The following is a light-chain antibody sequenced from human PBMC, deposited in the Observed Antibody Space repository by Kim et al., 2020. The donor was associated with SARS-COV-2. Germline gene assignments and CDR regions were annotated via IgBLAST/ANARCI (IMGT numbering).Light chain of an antibody. CDR2: EDI. CDR1: SGSIAGDY. Sequence: GEAVTNACTRSSGSIAGDYVRWYQQRPGSAPATIIYEDIQRPSGVPDRFSGSIDRSSNSASLTISGLKTEDEADYYCQSFDANTHVFGGGTQLTVL. V-gene: IGLV6-57*03. CDR3: QSFDANTHV. J-gene: IGLJ3*02.